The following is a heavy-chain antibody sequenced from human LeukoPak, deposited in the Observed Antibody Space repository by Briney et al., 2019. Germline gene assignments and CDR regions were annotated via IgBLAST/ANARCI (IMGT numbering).Heavy chain of an antibody. V-gene: IGHV3-33*01. CDR2: IWYDGSNK. CDR1: GFTFSSYG. Sequence: PGGSLRLSCAASGFTFSSYGMHWVRQAPGKGLGWVAVIWYDGSNKYYADSVKGRFTISRDNSKNTLYLQMNSLRAEDTAVYYCARDMHYYYGMDVWGQGTTVTVSS. D-gene: IGHD2-2*01. CDR3: ARDMHYYYGMDV. J-gene: IGHJ6*02.